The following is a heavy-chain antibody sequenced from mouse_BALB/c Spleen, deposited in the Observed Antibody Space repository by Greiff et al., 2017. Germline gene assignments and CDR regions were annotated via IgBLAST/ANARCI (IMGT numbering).Heavy chain of an antibody. V-gene: IGHV2-2*02. CDR3: ARPNSLLRLRDAMDY. CDR2: IWSGGST. CDR1: GFPFTSYV. Sequence: VQLQQSGPGLVQPSQSLSITCTVSGFPFTSYVVHWVRQSPGTGLEWLGVIWSGGSTDYNAAFISRLSISNDNSKSQVFFKMNSLQANDTALYYCARPNSLLRLRDAMDYWGQGTSVTVSS. D-gene: IGHD1-2*01. J-gene: IGHJ4*01.